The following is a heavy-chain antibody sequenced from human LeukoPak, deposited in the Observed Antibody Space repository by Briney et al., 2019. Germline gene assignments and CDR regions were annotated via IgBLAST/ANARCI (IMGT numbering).Heavy chain of an antibody. D-gene: IGHD6-13*01. CDR2: IYYSGST. J-gene: IGHJ4*02. CDR1: GGSISSYY. Sequence: SETLSLTCTVSGGSISSYYWSWIRQPPGKGLEWIGYIYYSGSTNYNPSLKSRVTISVDTSKNQFPLKLSSVTAADTAVYYCARHRLEQPEFDYWGQGTLVTVSS. CDR3: ARHRLEQPEFDY. V-gene: IGHV4-59*08.